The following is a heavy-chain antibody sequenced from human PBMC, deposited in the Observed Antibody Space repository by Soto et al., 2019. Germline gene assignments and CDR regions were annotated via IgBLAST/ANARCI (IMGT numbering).Heavy chain of an antibody. V-gene: IGHV3-23*05. Sequence: LRLSCTASGLPHSNFAMMWVRQAPGKGLECVSGIYGSGRGIEYADSVKGRFTISRDNSKNTVYLQMTDLRADDTAVYYCAKDAVYNDGLWLMDHWGQGTQVTVSS. D-gene: IGHD3-16*01. CDR3: AKDAVYNDGLWLMDH. CDR2: IYGSGRGI. CDR1: GLPHSNFA. J-gene: IGHJ4*02.